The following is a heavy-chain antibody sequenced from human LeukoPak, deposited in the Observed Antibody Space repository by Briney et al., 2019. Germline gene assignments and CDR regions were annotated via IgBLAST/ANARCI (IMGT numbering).Heavy chain of an antibody. J-gene: IGHJ4*02. CDR2: IKPKTDGETT. CDR3: TRERALSLYHFNY. Sequence: GGSLRLSCAASGFTFSNAYMNWVRQAPGKGLEWVGLIKPKTDGETTEDAAPVKGRFSISRDDAKNMLYLKMNSMKTEATAVYYCTRERALSLYHFNYWGQGTLVTVSS. V-gene: IGHV3-15*07. CDR1: GFTFSNAY.